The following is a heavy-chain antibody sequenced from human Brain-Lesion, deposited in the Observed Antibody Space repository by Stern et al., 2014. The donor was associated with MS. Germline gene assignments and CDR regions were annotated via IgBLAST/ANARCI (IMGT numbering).Heavy chain of an antibody. D-gene: IGHD3-3*01. CDR3: ARDQRGITIFGVVTDYYYLGMDV. CDR2: INTNTGGT. CDR1: GYIFTGYY. V-gene: IGHV1-2*02. Sequence: VQLVQSGAEVKKPGASVKVSCKTSGYIFTGYYIHWVRQAPGPGLEWMAWINTNTGGTKYAQKFQGRVTMSRDTSISTAYVELSSLTSDDTAVYYCARDQRGITIFGVVTDYYYLGMDVWGQGTTVTVSS. J-gene: IGHJ6*02.